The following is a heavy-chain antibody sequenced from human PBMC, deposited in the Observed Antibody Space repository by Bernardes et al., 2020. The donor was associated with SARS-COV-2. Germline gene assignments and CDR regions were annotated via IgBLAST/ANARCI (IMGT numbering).Heavy chain of an antibody. J-gene: IGHJ6*02. CDR3: ARAAWYYGMDV. CDR2: IYSGGST. Sequence: GGSLRLSCAASGFTVRSNYMSWVRQAPGKGLEWVSIIYSGGSTYYADSVKGRFTLSRHNSKNTLYLQMNSLRAEDTAVYYCARAAWYYGMDVWGQGTTVTVSS. CDR1: GFTVRSNY. V-gene: IGHV3-53*04.